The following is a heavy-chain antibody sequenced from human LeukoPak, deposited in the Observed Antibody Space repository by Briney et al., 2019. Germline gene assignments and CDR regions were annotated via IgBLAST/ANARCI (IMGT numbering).Heavy chain of an antibody. CDR1: GYTFSSYS. CDR2: ISWNSGSI. Sequence: PGGSLRLSCAASGYTFSSYSMNWVRQAPGKGLEWVSGISWNSGSIGYADSVKGRFTISRDNAKNSLYLQMNSLRAEDTALYYCANDYYPVEMATFDYWGQGTLVTVSS. V-gene: IGHV3-9*01. J-gene: IGHJ4*02. D-gene: IGHD5-24*01. CDR3: ANDYYPVEMATFDY.